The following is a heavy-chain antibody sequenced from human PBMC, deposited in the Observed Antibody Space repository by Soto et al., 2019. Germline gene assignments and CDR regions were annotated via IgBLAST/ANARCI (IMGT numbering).Heavy chain of an antibody. CDR3: ARDRRGYYGLDV. J-gene: IGHJ6*02. D-gene: IGHD1-26*01. Sequence: ASVKVSCKASGYTFTAYYIHWVRQAPGQGPEWMGWINPNSGGTNYAQKFQGRVTMTPDMSISTAFMDLTRLMSDDTAIYYCARDRRGYYGLDVWGQGTTVTVSS. CDR1: GYTFTAYY. V-gene: IGHV1-2*02. CDR2: INPNSGGT.